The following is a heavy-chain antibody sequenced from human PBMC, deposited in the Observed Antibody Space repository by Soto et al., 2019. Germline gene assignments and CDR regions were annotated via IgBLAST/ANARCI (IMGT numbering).Heavy chain of an antibody. CDR1: GYTFTSYA. J-gene: IGHJ2*01. Sequence: ASVTVSCKASGYTFTSYAMDWVRQAPGQRLEWMGWINAGNGNTKYSQKFQGRVTITRDTSASTAYMELSSLRSEDTAVYYCARGGSLYWYFDLWGRGTLVTVSS. V-gene: IGHV1-3*01. CDR3: ARGGSLYWYFDL. CDR2: INAGNGNT. D-gene: IGHD1-26*01.